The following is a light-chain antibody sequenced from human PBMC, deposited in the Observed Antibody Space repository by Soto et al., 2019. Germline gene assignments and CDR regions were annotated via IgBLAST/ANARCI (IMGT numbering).Light chain of an antibody. CDR3: QQSYSRT. J-gene: IGKJ1*01. Sequence: DIQMTKSPSSLSASVGERVTITCRASQSISSYLNWYQQKPGKAPKLLIYAASSLQSGVPSRFSGSGSGTDFTLTISSLQPEDFATYYCQQSYSRTFGQGTKVEIK. V-gene: IGKV1-39*01. CDR2: AAS. CDR1: QSISSY.